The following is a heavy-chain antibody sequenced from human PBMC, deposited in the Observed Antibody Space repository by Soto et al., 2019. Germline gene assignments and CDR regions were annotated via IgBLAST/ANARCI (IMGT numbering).Heavy chain of an antibody. D-gene: IGHD6-13*01. Sequence: QVQLVESGGGVVQPGGSLRLSCAASGFTFSNFAMHWVRQAPGKGLEWVAVTSYDGKNKDYADSVKGRFTISRDNSKKTLLLQMNSLRPEDTAVYYCARERAIAATGLFYYWGQGTLVTVSS. V-gene: IGHV3-30*04. CDR1: GFTFSNFA. CDR2: TSYDGKNK. CDR3: ARERAIAATGLFYY. J-gene: IGHJ4*02.